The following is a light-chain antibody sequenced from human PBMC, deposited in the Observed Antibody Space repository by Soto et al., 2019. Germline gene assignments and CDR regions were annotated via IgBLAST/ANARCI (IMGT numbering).Light chain of an antibody. CDR2: AAS. V-gene: IGKV1-39*01. J-gene: IGKJ5*01. CDR3: QQSYSTPIT. Sequence: DFQMTLSPSSLSASVGDRVTINFRASQRISSYLNWYQQKPGKAPKLLIYAASSLQSGVPSRFSGSGSGTDFTLTISSLQPEDFATYYCQQSYSTPITFGQGTRLEVK. CDR1: QRISSY.